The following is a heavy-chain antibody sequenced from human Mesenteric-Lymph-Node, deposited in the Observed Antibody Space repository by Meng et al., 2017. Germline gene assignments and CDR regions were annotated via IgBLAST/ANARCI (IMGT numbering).Heavy chain of an antibody. V-gene: IGHV3-30*01. J-gene: IGHJ4*02. CDR1: GFTFSSYA. CDR3: ARGDGYCGM. D-gene: IGHD2-15*01. Sequence: GGSLRLSCAASGFTFSSYAMHWVRQAPGKGPEWVAVISYDGSNKYYADSVKGRFTISRDNSKNTLYLQMNSLRAEDTAVYYCARGDGYCGMWGQGTLVTVSS. CDR2: ISYDGSNK.